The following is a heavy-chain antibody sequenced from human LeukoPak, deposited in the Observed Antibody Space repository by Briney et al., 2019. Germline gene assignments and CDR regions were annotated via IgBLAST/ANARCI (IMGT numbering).Heavy chain of an antibody. CDR3: ARPAYTAAYDL. D-gene: IGHD3-16*01. Sequence: PGRSLRLSCVASGFTFSTYWMTWVRQAPGKGLEWVANMKGDGSEKHYVDSVKGRFTISRDNAKSSLYLQMNSLRAEDSAVYYCARPAYTAAYDLWGQGTMVTVSS. CDR1: GFTFSTYW. CDR2: MKGDGSEK. J-gene: IGHJ3*01. V-gene: IGHV3-7*01.